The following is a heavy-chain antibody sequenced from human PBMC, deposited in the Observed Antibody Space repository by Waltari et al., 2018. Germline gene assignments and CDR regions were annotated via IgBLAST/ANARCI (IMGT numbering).Heavy chain of an antibody. V-gene: IGHV4-61*02. J-gene: IGHJ6*02. D-gene: IGHD5-18*01. CDR3: AVSPDTATSRAAFHF. CDR1: GGPLINLNFY. Sequence: QVQLQESGPGLAKASQTLSLTCDGSGGPLINLNFYWHWNRQPAGKGLEWIGRIYRSGVTDYNPSLRGRATMFLDMSKNQFSLTVDSLIAADTAVYYCAVSPDTATSRAAFHFWGPGTTVSVSS. CDR2: IYRSGVT.